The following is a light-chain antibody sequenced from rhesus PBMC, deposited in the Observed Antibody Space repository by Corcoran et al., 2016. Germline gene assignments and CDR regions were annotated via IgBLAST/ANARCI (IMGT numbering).Light chain of an antibody. J-gene: IGKJ2*01. CDR3: QHYSSPPYS. CDR1: QGITDD. V-gene: IGKV1-25*01. CDR2: EAS. Sequence: DIQMTQSPSSLSASVGDRVTITCRASQGITDDLAWYQQKPGESPKRLIYEASTLQSGIPSRFSGSGSGTDFTFTISSLQSEDCATYFCQHYSSPPYSFGQGTKVEIK.